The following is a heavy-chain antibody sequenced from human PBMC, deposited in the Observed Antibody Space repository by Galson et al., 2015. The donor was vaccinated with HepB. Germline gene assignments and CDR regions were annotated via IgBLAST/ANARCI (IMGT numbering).Heavy chain of an antibody. CDR3: ARSDSSGYYPESFDY. CDR1: GGTFSSYA. CDR2: IIPIYGTA. D-gene: IGHD3-22*01. Sequence: SVTVSCKASGGTFSSYAISWVRQAPGQGLEWMGGIIPIYGTANYAQKFQGRVTITADESTSTAYMELSSLRSEDTAVYYCARSDSSGYYPESFDYWGQGTLVTVSS. J-gene: IGHJ4*02. V-gene: IGHV1-69*13.